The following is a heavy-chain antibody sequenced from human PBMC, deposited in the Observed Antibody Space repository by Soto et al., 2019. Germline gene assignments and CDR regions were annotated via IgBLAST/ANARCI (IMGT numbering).Heavy chain of an antibody. CDR2: ISPYNGNT. V-gene: IGHV1-18*01. CDR3: ARDQGPFYYDSSAPPRDY. D-gene: IGHD3-22*01. J-gene: IGHJ4*02. Sequence: QVQLVQSGTEVKKPGASVKVSCKASGYTFTNYGVSWVRQAPGQGLEWMGWISPYNGNTNYVQKRQGRVTMTTDTCTSTAYIGLRSLISDDTAVYYCARDQGPFYYDSSAPPRDYWGQGTLVTVSS. CDR1: GYTFTNYG.